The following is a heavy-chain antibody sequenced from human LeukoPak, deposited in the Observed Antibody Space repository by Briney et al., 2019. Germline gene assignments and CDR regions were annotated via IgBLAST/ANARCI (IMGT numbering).Heavy chain of an antibody. V-gene: IGHV1-2*02. J-gene: IGHJ4*02. CDR3: ARIPSCDCSTVTCGSGGYCFDC. D-gene: IGHD2-2*01. CDR2: INLNSGGT. Sequence: GASVKVSCKASGYTFTHSYVHWVRLAPGQGLEWLGWINLNSGGTNYAQSFQGRVTMTRDTSISTAYMELSSLRSDDTAVYFCARIPSCDCSTVTCGSGGYCFDCWGQGTLVTVSP. CDR1: GYTFTHSY.